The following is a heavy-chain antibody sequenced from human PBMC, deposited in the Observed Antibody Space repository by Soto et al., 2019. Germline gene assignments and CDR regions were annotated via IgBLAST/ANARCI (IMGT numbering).Heavy chain of an antibody. V-gene: IGHV3-21*01. D-gene: IGHD1-1*01. CDR1: GFSFTSYS. CDR3: ARSTSLGGMDV. J-gene: IGHJ6*02. CDR2: IRSSNGNT. Sequence: EVQLVESGGGLVKPGGSLRLSCATSGFSFTSYSMNWVRQAPGEGLEWVSAIRSSNGNTYYTDSVKGRFTISRDIAKNSLYLQMIGLRAEDTAVYYCARSTSLGGMDVWGQGTTVTVSS.